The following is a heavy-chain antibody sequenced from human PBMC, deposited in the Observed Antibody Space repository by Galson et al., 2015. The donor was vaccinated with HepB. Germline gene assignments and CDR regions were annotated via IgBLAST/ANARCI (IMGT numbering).Heavy chain of an antibody. CDR3: ARMLTGYSYGYDGFDF. CDR1: GYSLTSHW. D-gene: IGHD5-18*01. Sequence: QSGAEVKKPGESLKISCKGSGYSLTSHWIGWVRQMPGKGLEWMGINYPGDSDTRYSPSFQGQVTLSADKSTSTAYLQWSSLKASDTAMYYCARMLTGYSYGYDGFDFWGQGTLVTVSS. V-gene: IGHV5-51*01. J-gene: IGHJ4*02. CDR2: NYPGDSDT.